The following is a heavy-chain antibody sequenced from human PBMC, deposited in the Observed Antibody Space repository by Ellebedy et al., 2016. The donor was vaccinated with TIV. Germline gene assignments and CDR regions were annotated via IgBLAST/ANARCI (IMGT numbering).Heavy chain of an antibody. CDR1: GGSISSSSYY. V-gene: IGHV4-39*02. Sequence: SETLSLXXTVSGGSISSSSYYWGWIRQPPGKGLEWIGSIYYSGSTYYNPSLKSRVTISVDTSKNQFSLKLSSVTAADTAVYYCAREGLRGVAGLMDVWGKGTTVTVSS. CDR2: IYYSGST. J-gene: IGHJ6*03. D-gene: IGHD3/OR15-3a*01. CDR3: AREGLRGVAGLMDV.